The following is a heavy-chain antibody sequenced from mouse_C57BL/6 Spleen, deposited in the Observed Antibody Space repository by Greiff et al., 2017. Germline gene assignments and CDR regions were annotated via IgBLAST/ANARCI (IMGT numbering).Heavy chain of an antibody. D-gene: IGHD1-1*01. J-gene: IGHJ1*03. Sequence: VQLQQSGAELVKPGASVKLSCTASGFNIKDYYMPWVKQRTEQGLEWIGRVDPEDGETKYAPKFQGKATITADPSSNTAYLQLSSLTSEDTAVYYCARDYGSSYGWYFDVWGTGTTVTVSS. CDR3: ARDYGSSYGWYFDV. CDR1: GFNIKDYY. CDR2: VDPEDGET. V-gene: IGHV14-2*01.